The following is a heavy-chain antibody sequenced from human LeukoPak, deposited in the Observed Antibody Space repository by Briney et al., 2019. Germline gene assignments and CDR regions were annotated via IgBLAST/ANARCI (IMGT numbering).Heavy chain of an antibody. CDR2: IYYSGST. D-gene: IGHD6-19*01. V-gene: IGHV4-59*12. CDR1: GGSISSYY. Sequence: PSETLSLTCTVSGGSISSYYWSWIRQPAGKGLEWIGYIYYSGSTNYKSSLKSRVTISVDTSKNQFSLKLSSVTAADTAVYYCARSSGWVAFDIWGQGTMVTVSS. J-gene: IGHJ3*02. CDR3: ARSSGWVAFDI.